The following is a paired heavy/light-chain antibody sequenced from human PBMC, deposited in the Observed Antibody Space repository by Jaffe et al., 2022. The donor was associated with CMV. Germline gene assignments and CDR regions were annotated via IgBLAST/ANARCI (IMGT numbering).Heavy chain of an antibody. Sequence: QVQLVQSGAEVKKPGASVKVSCKTSGYTFTTYYLHWVRQAPGQGLEWMGLINPSGVSTSYAPKFQGRVTMTRDTSTSTVYMELNSLRSEDTAVYFCARGGIPADGTHTPSDYWGQGTLVTVSS. CDR3: ARGGIPADGTHTPSDY. V-gene: IGHV1-46*01. J-gene: IGHJ4*02. D-gene: IGHD6-13*01. CDR2: INPSGVST. CDR1: GYTFTTYY.
Light chain of an antibody. CDR1: NLGNKY. CDR3: QAWDSSAVV. V-gene: IGLV3-1*01. Sequence: SYELTQPPSVSVSPGQTASITCSGDNLGNKYVSWYQQKPGQSPVLVIYQDNRRPSGIPERFSGSNSGNTATLTISGTQAMDEADYYCQAWDSSAVVFGGGTKLTVL. J-gene: IGLJ2*01. CDR2: QDN.